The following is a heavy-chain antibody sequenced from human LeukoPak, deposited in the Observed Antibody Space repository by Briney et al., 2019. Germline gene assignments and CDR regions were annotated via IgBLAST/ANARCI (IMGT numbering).Heavy chain of an antibody. CDR1: GGSISSGSYY. J-gene: IGHJ4*02. D-gene: IGHD4-17*01. CDR2: IYTSGST. CDR3: ARVRFSGNGDYYFDY. Sequence: SQTLSLTCTVSGGSISSGSYYWSWIRQTAGKGLELIGRIYTSGSTNYNPSLKSRVTISVDTSKNQFSLKLSSVTAADTAVYYCARVRFSGNGDYYFDYWGQGTLATVSS. V-gene: IGHV4-61*02.